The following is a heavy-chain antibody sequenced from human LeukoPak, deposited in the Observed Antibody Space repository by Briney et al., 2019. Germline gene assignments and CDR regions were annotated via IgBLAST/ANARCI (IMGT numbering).Heavy chain of an antibody. CDR1: GGSFSGYY. V-gene: IGHV4-30-4*01. D-gene: IGHD2-2*01. Sequence: SETLSLTCAVYGGSFSGYYWSWIRQPPGKGLEWIGYIYYSGSTYYNPSLKSRVTISVDTSKNQFSLKLSSVTAADTAVYYCARLIGYCSSTSCFSPTYYYYGMDVWGQGTTVTVSS. CDR2: IYYSGST. CDR3: ARLIGYCSSTSCFSPTYYYYGMDV. J-gene: IGHJ6*02.